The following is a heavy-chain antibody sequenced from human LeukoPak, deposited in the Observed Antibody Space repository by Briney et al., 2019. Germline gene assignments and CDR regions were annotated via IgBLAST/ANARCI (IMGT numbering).Heavy chain of an antibody. J-gene: IGHJ5*02. CDR3: ARIGRTYYDFWSGYFNGWFDP. CDR2: INHSGST. V-gene: IGHV4-34*01. Sequence: PSETLSLTCAVYGGSFSGYYWSRIRQPPGKGLEWIGEINHSGSTNYNPSLKSRVTISVDTSKNQFSLKLSSVTAADTAVYYCARIGRTYYDFWSGYFNGWFDPWGQGTLVAVSS. CDR1: GGSFSGYY. D-gene: IGHD3-3*01.